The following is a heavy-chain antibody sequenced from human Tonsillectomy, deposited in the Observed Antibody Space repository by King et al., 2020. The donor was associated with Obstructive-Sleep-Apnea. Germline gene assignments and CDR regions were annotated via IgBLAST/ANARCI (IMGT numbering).Heavy chain of an antibody. Sequence: QLVQSGGGLVQPGGSLRLSCAASGFTFSSYAMSWVRQAPGKGLEWGSAISGSGGSTYYADSVKGRFTISRDNSKNTLYLQMNSLRAEDTAVYYCAKANRYMVGATYYFDYWGQGTLVTVSS. V-gene: IGHV3-23*04. D-gene: IGHD1-26*01. CDR3: AKANRYMVGATYYFDY. J-gene: IGHJ4*02. CDR1: GFTFSSYA. CDR2: ISGSGGST.